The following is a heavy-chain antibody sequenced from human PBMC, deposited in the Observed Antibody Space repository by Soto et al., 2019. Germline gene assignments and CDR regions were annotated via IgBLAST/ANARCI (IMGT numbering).Heavy chain of an antibody. Sequence: QVQLMQSGAEIKKPGSSVTVSCKTSGDNFKKNVFTWVRQAPGQGLEWMGGTIPGLGKTPYIEKFQGRVTITVDDATTTVYMEVRDLRSEDTAIYYCARGPFRPAAMDVGGEGTTVTVSS. CDR2: TIPGLGKT. J-gene: IGHJ6*02. CDR3: ARGPFRPAAMDV. D-gene: IGHD3-10*01. V-gene: IGHV1-69*01. CDR1: GDNFKKNV.